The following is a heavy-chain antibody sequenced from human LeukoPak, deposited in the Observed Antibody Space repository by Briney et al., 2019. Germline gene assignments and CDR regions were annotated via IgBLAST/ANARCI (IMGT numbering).Heavy chain of an antibody. CDR3: ARPAEYYYDSSGSPYMD. V-gene: IGHV4-38-2*02. D-gene: IGHD3-22*01. CDR1: GYSISSGYY. Sequence: PSETLSLTCTVSGYSISSGYYWGWIRQPPGKGLEWIGSIYHSGSTYYNPSLKSRVTISVDTSKNQFSLKLSSVTAADTAVYYCARPAEYYYDSSGSPYMDWGQGTLVTVSS. CDR2: IYHSGST. J-gene: IGHJ4*02.